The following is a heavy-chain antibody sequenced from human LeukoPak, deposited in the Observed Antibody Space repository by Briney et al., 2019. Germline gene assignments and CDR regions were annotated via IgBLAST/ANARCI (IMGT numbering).Heavy chain of an antibody. Sequence: SETLSLTCAVYIDSFTNYYWNWIRQPPGKGLEWIGYIYYSGSTNYNPSLKSRVTMSVDTSKNQFSLKLSSVTALDTAVYYCARIGGGGVGAIYFDYWGQGTLVTVSS. D-gene: IGHD1-26*01. V-gene: IGHV4-59*12. CDR3: ARIGGGGVGAIYFDY. CDR1: IDSFTNYY. CDR2: IYYSGST. J-gene: IGHJ4*02.